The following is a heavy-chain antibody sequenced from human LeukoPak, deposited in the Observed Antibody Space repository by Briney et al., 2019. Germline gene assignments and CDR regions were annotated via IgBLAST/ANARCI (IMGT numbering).Heavy chain of an antibody. CDR3: ATFDILTGQMGY. V-gene: IGHV4-61*01. Sequence: PSETLSLTCTVSGYSISSGYYWSWIRQPPGKGLEWIGYIYYSGSTNYNPSLKSRVTISVDTSKNQFSLKLSSVTAADTAVYYCATFDILTGQMGYWGQGTLVTVSS. CDR1: GYSISSGYY. J-gene: IGHJ4*02. D-gene: IGHD3-9*01. CDR2: IYYSGST.